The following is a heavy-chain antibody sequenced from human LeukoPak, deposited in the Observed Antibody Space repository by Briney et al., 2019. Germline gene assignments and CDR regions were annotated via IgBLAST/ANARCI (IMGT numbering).Heavy chain of an antibody. CDR3: AKDLIAAADYFDY. V-gene: IGHV3-30*18. Sequence: PGGSLRLSCAASGFTFSSYGMHWVRQAPGKGLEWVAVISYDGSNKYYADSVKGRFTISRDNSKNTLYLQMNSLRAEDTAVYHCAKDLIAAADYFDYWGQGTLVTVSS. D-gene: IGHD6-13*01. CDR2: ISYDGSNK. J-gene: IGHJ4*02. CDR1: GFTFSSYG.